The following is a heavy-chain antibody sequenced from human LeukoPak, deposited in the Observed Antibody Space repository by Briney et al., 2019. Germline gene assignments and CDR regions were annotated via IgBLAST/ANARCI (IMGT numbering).Heavy chain of an antibody. CDR2: ISSSGRYI. V-gene: IGHV3-21*01. Sequence: GGSLRLSCAASGFTFSSYNMNWVRQAPGKGLEWVSSISSSGRYIYYADSLKGRFTISRDNAKNSLYLQMNSLRAEDTAVYYCAREPYSSLDYWGQGTLVTVSS. D-gene: IGHD6-13*01. CDR3: AREPYSSLDY. J-gene: IGHJ4*02. CDR1: GFTFSSYN.